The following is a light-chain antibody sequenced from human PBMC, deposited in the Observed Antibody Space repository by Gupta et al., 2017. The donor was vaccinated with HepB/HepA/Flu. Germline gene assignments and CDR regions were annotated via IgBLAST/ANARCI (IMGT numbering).Light chain of an antibody. J-gene: IGLJ2*01. Sequence: QSALTPPASVSGSPGQSITISCTGTSSDVGGYNYVSWYQQHPGKAPKLMIYDVSNRPSGVSNRFSGSKSGNTASLTISGLQAEDEADYYGSSYTSSSTGVFGGGTKLTVL. V-gene: IGLV2-14*01. CDR3: SSYTSSSTGV. CDR2: DVS. CDR1: SSDVGGYNY.